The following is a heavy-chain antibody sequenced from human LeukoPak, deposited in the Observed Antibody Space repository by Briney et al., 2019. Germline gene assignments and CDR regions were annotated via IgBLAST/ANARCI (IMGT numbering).Heavy chain of an antibody. J-gene: IGHJ3*02. CDR1: GYTFTYYY. CDR2: INPNSGGT. CDR3: ARRGYCSSSACYTAAFDI. D-gene: IGHD2-2*02. V-gene: IGHV1-2*02. Sequence: ASGTVSCKASGYTFTYYYMHWVRQAPGQGLEWMGWINPNSGGTNYAQKFQGRVTMTRDTSFSTAYMELSRLRSDDTAVYYCARRGYCSSSACYTAAFDIWGQGTMVTVS.